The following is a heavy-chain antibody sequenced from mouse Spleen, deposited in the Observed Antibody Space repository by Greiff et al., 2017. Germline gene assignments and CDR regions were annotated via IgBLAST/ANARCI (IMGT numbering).Heavy chain of an antibody. V-gene: IGHV1-55*01. CDR3: ARSRTYYFDY. Sequence: QVQLQQPGAELVKPVASVKMSCKASGYTFTSYWITWVKRRPGQGLEWIGDIYPGSGSTNYNEKFKSKATLTVDTPSSTAYMQLSSLTSEDSAVYYCARSRTYYFDYWGQGTTLTVSS. CDR2: IYPGSGST. CDR1: GYTFTSYW. J-gene: IGHJ2*01.